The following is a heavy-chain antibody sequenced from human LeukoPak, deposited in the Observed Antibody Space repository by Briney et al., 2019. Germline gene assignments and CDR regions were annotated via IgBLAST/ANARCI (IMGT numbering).Heavy chain of an antibody. CDR3: AKDLPGTITMVRGELKDI. CDR1: GITLSNYG. Sequence: GGSLRLSCAVSGITLSNYGMSWVRQAPGKGLEWVSAISGSGGSTYYADSVKGRFTISRDNSKNTLYLQMNSLRAEDTAVYYCAKDLPGTITMVRGELKDIWGQGTMVTVSS. D-gene: IGHD3-10*01. J-gene: IGHJ3*02. CDR2: ISGSGGST. V-gene: IGHV3-23*01.